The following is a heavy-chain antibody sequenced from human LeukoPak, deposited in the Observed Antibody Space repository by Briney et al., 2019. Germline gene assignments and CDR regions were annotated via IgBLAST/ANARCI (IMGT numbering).Heavy chain of an antibody. Sequence: SETLSLTCTVSGGSISSYYWSWIRQPAGKGLEWIGRIYTSGSTNYYLSLKSRVTMSVDTSKNQFSLKLSSVTAADTAVYYCARVRYSSSWYGAFDIWGQGTMVTVSS. CDR2: IYTSGST. J-gene: IGHJ3*02. CDR3: ARVRYSSSWYGAFDI. CDR1: GGSISSYY. V-gene: IGHV4-4*07. D-gene: IGHD6-13*01.